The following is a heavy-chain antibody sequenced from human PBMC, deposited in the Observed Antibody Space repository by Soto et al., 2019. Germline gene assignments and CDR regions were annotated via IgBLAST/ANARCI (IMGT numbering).Heavy chain of an antibody. Sequence: QITLKESGPTLVKPTQTLTLTCTFSGFSLSTSGVGVGWIRQPPGKALEWLALIYWDDDKRYSPSLKSRLTITKDTSKNQVVLTMTNMDPVDTATYYCAHINGPSLAVPPHRGWPTYYFDYWGQGTLVTVSS. CDR3: AHINGPSLAVPPHRGWPTYYFDY. CDR2: IYWDDDK. D-gene: IGHD6-19*01. CDR1: GFSLSTSGVG. V-gene: IGHV2-5*02. J-gene: IGHJ4*02.